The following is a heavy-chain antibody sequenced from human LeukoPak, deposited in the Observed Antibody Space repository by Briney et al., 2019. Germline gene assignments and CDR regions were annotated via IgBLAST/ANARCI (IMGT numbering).Heavy chain of an antibody. Sequence: GASVKVSCKASGYTFTSYGISWVRQAPGQGLEWMGWISAYNGNTNYAQKLQGRVTMTTDTSTSTAYMELRSLRSDDTDVYYCARDAGGITGTGFDPWGQGTLVTVSS. CDR3: ARDAGGITGTGFDP. D-gene: IGHD1-20*01. CDR1: GYTFTSYG. CDR2: ISAYNGNT. J-gene: IGHJ5*02. V-gene: IGHV1-18*01.